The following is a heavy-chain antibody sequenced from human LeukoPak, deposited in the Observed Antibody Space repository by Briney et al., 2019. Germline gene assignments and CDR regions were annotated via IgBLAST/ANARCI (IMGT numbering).Heavy chain of an antibody. V-gene: IGHV3-30*18. CDR2: ISYDGSNK. CDR3: AKDRIAAGLDY. J-gene: IGHJ4*02. D-gene: IGHD6-6*01. Sequence: PGVSLRLSCAASGVTFSSYGMHWVRQAPGKGLEWVAVISYDGSNKYYADSVKGRFTISRDNSKNTLYLQMNSLRAEDTAVYYCAKDRIAAGLDYWGQGTLVTVSS. CDR1: GVTFSSYG.